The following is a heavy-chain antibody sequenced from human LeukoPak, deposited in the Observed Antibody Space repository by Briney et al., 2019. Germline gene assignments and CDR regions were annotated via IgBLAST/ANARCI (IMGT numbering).Heavy chain of an antibody. J-gene: IGHJ6*02. Sequence: GGSLRLSCAAPGISLRSFDVNRVRQASGKGLEWVSTISDSGGSTYYADSVKGRFTISRDNSKSTLYLQMNSLRAEDTAVYYFGRYYVMDVWGQGTSVTVSS. CDR2: ISDSGGST. V-gene: IGHV3-23*01. CDR1: GISLRSFD. CDR3: GRYYVMDV.